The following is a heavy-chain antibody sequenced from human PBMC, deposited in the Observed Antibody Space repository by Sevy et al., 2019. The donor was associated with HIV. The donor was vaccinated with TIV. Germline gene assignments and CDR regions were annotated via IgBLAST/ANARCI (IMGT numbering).Heavy chain of an antibody. Sequence: ASVKVSCKASGYTFTSYGISWVRQAPGQGLEWMGWISAYNGNTNYAQKLQGRVTMTTDTSTSTAYMELRSLRSDDTAVYYCARDLVGYCSSTSCHAGRWFDPWGQGTLVTVSS. V-gene: IGHV1-18*01. CDR1: GYTFTSYG. CDR3: ARDLVGYCSSTSCHAGRWFDP. D-gene: IGHD2-2*01. CDR2: ISAYNGNT. J-gene: IGHJ5*02.